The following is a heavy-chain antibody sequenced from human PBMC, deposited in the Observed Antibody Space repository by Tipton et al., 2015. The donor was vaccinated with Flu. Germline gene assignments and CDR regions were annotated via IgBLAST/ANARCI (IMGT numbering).Heavy chain of an antibody. CDR2: IYTSGST. J-gene: IGHJ4*02. D-gene: IGHD2-15*01. CDR1: GGSISSRSYY. V-gene: IGHV4-61*02. CDR3: SRDFCSGGFCYPDY. Sequence: TLSLTCTVSGGSISSRSYYWGWIRQPAGKGLEWIGRIYTSGSTTYNPSLTSRVTISLDASRNQFSLKLSSVTAADTAMYYCSRDFCSGGFCYPDYWGQGTLVTVSS.